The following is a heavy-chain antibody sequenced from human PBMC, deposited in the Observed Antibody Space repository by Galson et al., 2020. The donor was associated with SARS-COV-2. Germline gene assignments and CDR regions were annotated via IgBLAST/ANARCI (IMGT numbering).Heavy chain of an antibody. D-gene: IGHD4-17*01. CDR3: ARYGDYRRGYFDY. J-gene: IGHJ4*02. CDR2: IYWADDK. Sequence: SGPTLVKPTQTLTLTCSFSGFSLNTHGVGVGWLRQPPGKALEWLALIYWADDKRYRPFLRNSLAITKDTAKNQVVLTMTNMDPLDTATYYCARYGDYRRGYFDYWGQGTLVTVSS. CDR1: GFSLNTHGVG. V-gene: IGHV2-5*02.